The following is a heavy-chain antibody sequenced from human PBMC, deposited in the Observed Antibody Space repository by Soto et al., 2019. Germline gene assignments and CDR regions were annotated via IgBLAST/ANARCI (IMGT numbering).Heavy chain of an antibody. CDR3: TRESSGHYVDY. D-gene: IGHD3-22*01. V-gene: IGHV4-39*02. CDR2: IYYSGST. Sequence: SETLSLTCTVSGGSISSSSYYWGWIRQPPGKGLEWIGSIYYSGSTYYNPSLKSRVTISVDTSKNQFSLKLSSVTAADTAVYYCTRESSGHYVDYWGQGTLVTVSS. J-gene: IGHJ4*02. CDR1: GGSISSSSYY.